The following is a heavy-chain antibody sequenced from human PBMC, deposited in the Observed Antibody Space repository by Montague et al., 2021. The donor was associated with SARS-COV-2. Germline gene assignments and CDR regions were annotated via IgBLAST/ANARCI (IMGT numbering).Heavy chain of an antibody. Sequence: SLRLSCAASEFTLSYYAMHWIRQAPGKGLEWVSGISWDSGNVAYADSVKGRFTISRDNAKNSLYLQMNNLRPEDTALYYCAKDLRATTLAYFDYWGQGTLVTVSS. V-gene: IGHV3-9*01. J-gene: IGHJ4*02. D-gene: IGHD5-24*01. CDR1: EFTLSYYA. CDR2: ISWDSGNV. CDR3: AKDLRATTLAYFDY.